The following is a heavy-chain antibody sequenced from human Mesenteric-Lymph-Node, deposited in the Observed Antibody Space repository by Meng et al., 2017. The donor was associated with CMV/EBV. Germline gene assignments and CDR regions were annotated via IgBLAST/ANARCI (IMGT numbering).Heavy chain of an antibody. Sequence: VSGASGRSGGNYWSWIRQHPGKGLEWIGYIYYSGDTYYNPSLKSRVTISTDTSKNQFSLTLRFVTAADTAVYYCARVQTGYVTPFDYWGQGTLVTVSS. D-gene: IGHD3-9*01. CDR3: ARVQTGYVTPFDY. CDR1: GASGRSGGNY. V-gene: IGHV4-31*02. CDR2: IYYSGDT. J-gene: IGHJ4*02.